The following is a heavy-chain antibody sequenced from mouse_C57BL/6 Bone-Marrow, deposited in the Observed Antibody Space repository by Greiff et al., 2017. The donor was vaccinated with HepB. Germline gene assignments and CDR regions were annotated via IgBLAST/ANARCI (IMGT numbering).Heavy chain of an antibody. V-gene: IGHV1-81*01. CDR2: IYPRSGNT. J-gene: IGHJ1*03. CDR3: ARLVNYWYFDV. Sequence: LKESGAELARPGASVKLSCKASGYTFTSYGISWVKQRTGQGLEWIGEIYPRSGNTYYNEKFKGKATLTADKSSSTAYMELRSLTSEDSAVYFCARLVNYWYFDVWGTGTTVTVSS. D-gene: IGHD2-2*01. CDR1: GYTFTSYG.